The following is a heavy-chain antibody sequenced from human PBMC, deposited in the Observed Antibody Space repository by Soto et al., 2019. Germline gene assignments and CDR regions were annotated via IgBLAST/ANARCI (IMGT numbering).Heavy chain of an antibody. CDR2: IYYSGST. CDR3: ARGGTAMVRTRRWFDP. Sequence: PSETLSLTCTVSGGSISSSSYCWGWIRKPPGKGLEWIGSIYYSGSTYYNPSLKSRVTISVDTSKNQFSLKLSSVTAADTAVYYCARGGTAMVRTRRWFDPWGQGTLVTVSS. CDR1: GGSISSSSYC. V-gene: IGHV4-39*01. J-gene: IGHJ5*02. D-gene: IGHD5-18*01.